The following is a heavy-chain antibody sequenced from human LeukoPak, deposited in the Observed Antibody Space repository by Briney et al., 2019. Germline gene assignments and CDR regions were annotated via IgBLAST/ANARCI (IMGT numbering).Heavy chain of an antibody. D-gene: IGHD5-18*01. Sequence: GGSLRLSCAASGFTFRSYGMHWVRQAPGKGLEWVAFIRYDGSNKYYADSVKGRFTISRDKSKNTLYLQMSSLRAADTAVYYCARGALISYSYGPFDYWGQGTLVTVSS. J-gene: IGHJ4*02. V-gene: IGHV3-30*02. CDR2: IRYDGSNK. CDR1: GFTFRSYG. CDR3: ARGALISYSYGPFDY.